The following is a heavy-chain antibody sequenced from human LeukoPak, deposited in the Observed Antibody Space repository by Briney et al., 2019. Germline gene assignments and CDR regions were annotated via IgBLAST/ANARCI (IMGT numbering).Heavy chain of an antibody. J-gene: IGHJ4*02. CDR1: GYTFTSYY. CDR2: INPSGGST. V-gene: IGHV1-46*01. CDR3: ARIFTVAVIELGY. Sequence: ASVKVSCKASGYTFTSYYMHWVRQAPGQGLEWMGRINPSGGSTSYAQKFQGRVTMTRDMSTNTVYMELSSLRSEDTAVYYCARIFTVAVIELGYWGQGTPVTVSS. D-gene: IGHD6-19*01.